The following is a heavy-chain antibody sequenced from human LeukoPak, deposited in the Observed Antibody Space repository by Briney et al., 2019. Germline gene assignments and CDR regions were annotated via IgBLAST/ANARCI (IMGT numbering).Heavy chain of an antibody. V-gene: IGHV3-21*01. D-gene: IGHD1-26*01. J-gene: IGHJ4*02. CDR3: AREPQWELLRWYYFDY. CDR2: ISSSSSYI. CDR1: GFTFSSYS. Sequence: PGGSLRLSCAASGFTFSSYSMNWVRQAPGKGLEWVSSISSSSSYIYYADSVKGRFTISRDNSKNTLYLQMNSLRAEDTAVYYCAREPQWELLRWYYFDYWGQGTLVTVSS.